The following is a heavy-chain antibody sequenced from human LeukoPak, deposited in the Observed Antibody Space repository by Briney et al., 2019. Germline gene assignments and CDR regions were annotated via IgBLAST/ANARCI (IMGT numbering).Heavy chain of an antibody. CDR1: GGSISSHY. CDR3: ARESYDILSGSYDY. J-gene: IGHJ4*02. V-gene: IGHV4-59*11. Sequence: SETLSLTCTVSGGSISSHYWSWIRQPPGKGLEWIGYIYYSGSTNYNPSLKSRVTISVDTSKDQFSLKLSSVTAADTAVYYCARESYDILSGSYDYWGQGTLVTVSS. CDR2: IYYSGST. D-gene: IGHD3-9*01.